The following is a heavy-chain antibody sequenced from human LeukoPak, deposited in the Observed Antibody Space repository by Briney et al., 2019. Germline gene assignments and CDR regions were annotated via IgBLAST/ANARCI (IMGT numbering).Heavy chain of an antibody. CDR1: GFTFSSYA. Sequence: GGSLRLSCAASGFTFSSYAMQWVRQAPGKGLVWVSRVKSDGTTTTYADSVKGRFTISRDNAKNSLYLQMNSLRVEDTAVYYCARGEVAANYMDVWGKGTTVTVSS. J-gene: IGHJ6*03. V-gene: IGHV3-74*01. D-gene: IGHD6-13*01. CDR3: ARGEVAANYMDV. CDR2: VKSDGTTT.